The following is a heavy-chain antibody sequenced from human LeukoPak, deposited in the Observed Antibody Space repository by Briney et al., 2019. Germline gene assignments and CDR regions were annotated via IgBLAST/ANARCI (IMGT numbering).Heavy chain of an antibody. CDR1: GGSISSYY. D-gene: IGHD6-19*01. V-gene: IGHV4-38-2*02. CDR2: IYHSGST. Sequence: SETLSLTCTVSGGSISSYYWGWIRQPPGKGLEWVGNIYHSGSTFYNPSLKRRVTISLDMAKSQFSLTLSSVTAADTAVYYCARVASGWYRYDYYYMDVWGKGTTVTVSS. J-gene: IGHJ6*03. CDR3: ARVASGWYRYDYYYMDV.